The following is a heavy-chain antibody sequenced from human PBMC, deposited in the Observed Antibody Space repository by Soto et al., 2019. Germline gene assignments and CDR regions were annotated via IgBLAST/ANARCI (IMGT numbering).Heavy chain of an antibody. CDR3: ATTVVVTAAWFDP. Sequence: ASVKVSCKASGYTFTGYYMHWVRQAPGQGLEWMGWINPNSGGTNYAQKFQGRVTMTRDTSISTAYMELSRLRSEDTAVYYCATTVVVTAAWFDPWGQGTLVTVSS. CDR1: GYTFTGYY. CDR2: INPNSGGT. V-gene: IGHV1-2*02. J-gene: IGHJ5*02. D-gene: IGHD2-21*02.